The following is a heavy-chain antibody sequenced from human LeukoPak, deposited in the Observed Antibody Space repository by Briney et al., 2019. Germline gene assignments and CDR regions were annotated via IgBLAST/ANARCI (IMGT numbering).Heavy chain of an antibody. Sequence: AGGSLRLSCVASGFTFSDYGMHWVRQAPGKGLEWVAVIWFDESNKYYADSVKGRFTISRDNSKNTLYLQMNSLRVEDTAVYYCARDFGEDGYNSWGQGTLVTVSS. CDR2: IWFDESNK. J-gene: IGHJ4*02. CDR1: GFTFSDYG. V-gene: IGHV3-33*01. CDR3: ARDFGEDGYNS. D-gene: IGHD5-24*01.